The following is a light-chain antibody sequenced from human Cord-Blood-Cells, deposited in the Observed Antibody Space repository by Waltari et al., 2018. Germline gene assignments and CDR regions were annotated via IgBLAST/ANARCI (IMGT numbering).Light chain of an antibody. CDR3: QQSYSTPLT. CDR1: QSISSY. CDR2: AAS. Sequence: DIQMTQSPSSLSASVGDGVTITCRASQSISSYLNWYQQKPGKAPKLLIYAASSLQSGVPSRFSGSGSGTDFTLTINSLQPEDFATYYCQQSYSTPLTFGGGTKVEIK. J-gene: IGKJ4*01. V-gene: IGKV1-39*01.